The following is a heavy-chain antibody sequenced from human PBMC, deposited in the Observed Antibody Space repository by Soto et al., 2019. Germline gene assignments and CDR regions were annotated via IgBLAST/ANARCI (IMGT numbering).Heavy chain of an antibody. D-gene: IGHD4-4*01. Sequence: PGGSLRLSCAASGFTFSSYAMSWVRQAPGKGLEWVSAISGSGGSTYYADSVKGRFTISSDNSKNTLYLQMNSLRAEDTAVYYCAKVATVTPYYYYYYGMDVWGQGTTVTVSS. V-gene: IGHV3-23*01. CDR3: AKVATVTPYYYYYYGMDV. CDR2: ISGSGGST. CDR1: GFTFSSYA. J-gene: IGHJ6*02.